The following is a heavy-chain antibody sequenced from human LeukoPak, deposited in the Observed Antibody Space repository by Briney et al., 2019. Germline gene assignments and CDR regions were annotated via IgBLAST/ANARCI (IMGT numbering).Heavy chain of an antibody. V-gene: IGHV3-21*01. D-gene: IGHD6-6*01. J-gene: IGHJ4*02. Sequence: KAGGSLRLSCAASGFTFSSYSMNWVRQAPGKGLEWVSSISSSSSYIYYADSVKGRFTISRDNAKNSLYLQMNSLRAEDTAVYYCAREYSSSSPVDYWGQGTLVTVSS. CDR3: AREYSSSSPVDY. CDR1: GFTFSSYS. CDR2: ISSSSSYI.